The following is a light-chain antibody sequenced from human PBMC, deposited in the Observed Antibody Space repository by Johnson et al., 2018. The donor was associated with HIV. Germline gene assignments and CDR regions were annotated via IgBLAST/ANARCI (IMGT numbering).Light chain of an antibody. J-gene: IGLJ1*01. CDR1: SYNIGNNY. Sequence: QSVLTQPPSVSAAPGQKVTISCSGSSYNIGNNYVSWYQQLPGTAPKLLIYDSNKRPSGIPDRFSGSQSGTSATLGITGLQTGDEADYYCETWDSSLSGVIGTGTKVTVL. V-gene: IGLV1-51*01. CDR3: ETWDSSLSGV. CDR2: DSN.